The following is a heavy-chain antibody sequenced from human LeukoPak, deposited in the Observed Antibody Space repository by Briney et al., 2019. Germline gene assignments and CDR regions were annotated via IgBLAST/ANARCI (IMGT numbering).Heavy chain of an antibody. Sequence: GGSLRLSCAASGFTFSSYAMSWVRQAPGKGLDWVSAISGSGGSTYYADSVKGRFTISRDNSKNTLYLQMNSLRAEDTAVYYCAKGPLGITMIVVVGRFDYWGQGTLVTVSS. D-gene: IGHD3-22*01. CDR3: AKGPLGITMIVVVGRFDY. V-gene: IGHV3-23*01. CDR1: GFTFSSYA. CDR2: ISGSGGST. J-gene: IGHJ4*02.